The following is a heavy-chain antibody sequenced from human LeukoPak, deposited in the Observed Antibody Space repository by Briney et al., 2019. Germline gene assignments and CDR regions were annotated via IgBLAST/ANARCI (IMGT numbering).Heavy chain of an antibody. V-gene: IGHV3-49*04. J-gene: IGHJ4*02. CDR2: IRSKYYGGTT. CDR3: TRDAFISGYDHLFGY. CDR1: GFTFGDYP. Sequence: GGSLRLSCTASGFTFGDYPMSWVRQAPGKELEWVGFIRSKYYGGTTDYAASVTGRFTISRDDSNSIAYLQMNSLKTEDTAVYYCTRDAFISGYDHLFGYWGQGTLVTVSS. D-gene: IGHD5-12*01.